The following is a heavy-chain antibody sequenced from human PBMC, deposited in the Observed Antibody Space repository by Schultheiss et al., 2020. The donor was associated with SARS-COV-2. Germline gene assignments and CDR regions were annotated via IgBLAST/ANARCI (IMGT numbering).Heavy chain of an antibody. D-gene: IGHD5-18*01. CDR3: ARAGYSYDGYYYYYMDV. CDR2: ISSSSSTK. V-gene: IGHV3-48*04. CDR1: GFIFSTYS. Sequence: GGSLRLSCAASGFIFSTYSMNWVRQAPGKGLEWVSYISSSSSTKYYADSVKGRFTTSRDNAKNSLYLQMSSLRAEDTAVYYCARAGYSYDGYYYYYMDVWGKGTTVTVSS. J-gene: IGHJ6*03.